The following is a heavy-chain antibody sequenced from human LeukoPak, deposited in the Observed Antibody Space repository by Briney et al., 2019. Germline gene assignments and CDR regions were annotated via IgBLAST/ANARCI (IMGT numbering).Heavy chain of an antibody. V-gene: IGHV3-48*01. CDR2: ISSSSSTI. Sequence: PGGSLRLSCAASGFTFSSYSMNWVRQAPGKGLEWVSYISSSSSTIYYADSVKGRFTISRDNAKNSLYLQMNSLRAEDTAVYYCARVSTGAAATLIDYWGQGTLVTVSS. CDR1: GFTFSSYS. J-gene: IGHJ4*02. D-gene: IGHD6-13*01. CDR3: ARVSTGAAATLIDY.